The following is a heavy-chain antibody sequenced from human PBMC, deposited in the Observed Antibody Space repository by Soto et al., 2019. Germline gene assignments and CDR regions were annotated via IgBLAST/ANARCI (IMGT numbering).Heavy chain of an antibody. D-gene: IGHD3-3*01. V-gene: IGHV4-34*01. Sequence: SETLSLTCAVYGGSFSGYYWSWIRQPPGKGLEWIGEINHSGITNYNPSLKSRVTISLDMSKNQFSLKLSSVTAADTAVYYCARAGKYDFWSGYLLTYVYWGQGIMVTVYS. CDR3: ARAGKYDFWSGYLLTYVY. J-gene: IGHJ4*02. CDR1: GGSFSGYY. CDR2: INHSGIT.